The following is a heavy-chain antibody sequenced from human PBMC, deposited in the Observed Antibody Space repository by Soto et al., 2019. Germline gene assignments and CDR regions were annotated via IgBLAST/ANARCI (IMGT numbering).Heavy chain of an antibody. D-gene: IGHD2-15*01. CDR3: ARAPFSSRVVVAAENWFDS. V-gene: IGHV3-48*02. Sequence: SLRLSCAASGFTFSSYSMNWVRQAPGKGLEWVSDISSSSSTTYYADSVKGRFTISRDNAKNSLYLQMNSLRDEDTAVYYCARAPFSSRVVVAAENWFDSWGQGTLVTVSS. CDR1: GFTFSSYS. J-gene: IGHJ5*01. CDR2: ISSSSSTT.